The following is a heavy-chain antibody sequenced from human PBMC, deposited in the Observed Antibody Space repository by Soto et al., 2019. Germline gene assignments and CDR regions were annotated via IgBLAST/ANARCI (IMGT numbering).Heavy chain of an antibody. CDR2: IYWDDDK. D-gene: IGHD3-10*01. CDR3: AHIPPPYGSGSIDY. CDR1: GFSLSTSGVG. V-gene: IGHV2-5*02. Sequence: QITLKESGPTLVKPTQTLTLTCTFSGFSLSTSGVGVGWIRQPPGKALEWLALIYWDDDKRYSPSLKSRLTIPKDTSKNQVVLTMTNMDPVDTATYYCAHIPPPYGSGSIDYWGQGTLVTVSS. J-gene: IGHJ4*02.